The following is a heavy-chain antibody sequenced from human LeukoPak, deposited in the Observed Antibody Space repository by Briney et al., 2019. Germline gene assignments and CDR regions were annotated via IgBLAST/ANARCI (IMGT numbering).Heavy chain of an antibody. CDR2: INHSGST. CDR3: ARGRYYSSGWYKARHFDY. V-gene: IGHV4-34*01. Sequence: PSETLSLTCAVYGGSFSDYYWSLIRQPPGKGLEWIGEINHSGSTNYNPSLKSRVTISVDTSKNQFSLKLSSVTAADTAVYYCARGRYYSSGWYKARHFDYWGQGTLVTVSS. D-gene: IGHD6-19*01. J-gene: IGHJ4*02. CDR1: GGSFSDYY.